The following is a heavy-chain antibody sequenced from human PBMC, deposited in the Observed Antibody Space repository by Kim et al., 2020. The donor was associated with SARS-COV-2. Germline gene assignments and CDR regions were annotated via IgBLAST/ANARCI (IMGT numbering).Heavy chain of an antibody. CDR1: GYTFTSYG. CDR2: ISAYNGNT. J-gene: IGHJ6*02. CDR3: ARVVWSGPGGYYYGMDV. Sequence: ASVKVSCKASGYTFTSYGISWVRQAPGQGLEWMGWISAYNGNTNYAQKLQGRVTMTTDTSTSTAYMELRSLRSDDTAVYYCARVVWSGPGGYYYGMDVWGQGTTVTVSS. V-gene: IGHV1-18*04. D-gene: IGHD3-3*01.